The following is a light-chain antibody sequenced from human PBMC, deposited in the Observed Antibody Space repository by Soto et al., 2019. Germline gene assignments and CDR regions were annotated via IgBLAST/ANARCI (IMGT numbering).Light chain of an antibody. CDR3: RSYTSSSSLVV. CDR2: DVS. CDR1: SSDVGGYNY. V-gene: IGLV2-14*01. Sequence: QSALSQPASVSGSPGQSITISCTGTSSDVGGYNYVSWYQQHPGKAPKLMIYDVSNRPSGVSNRFSGSKSGNTDSLTISGHQAEDEADYYCRSYTSSSSLVVFGGGTKLTVL. J-gene: IGLJ2*01.